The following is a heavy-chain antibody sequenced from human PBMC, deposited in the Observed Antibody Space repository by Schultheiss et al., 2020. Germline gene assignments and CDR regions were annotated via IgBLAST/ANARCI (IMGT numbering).Heavy chain of an antibody. V-gene: IGHV4-59*12. J-gene: IGHJ6*03. Sequence: SETLSLTCTVSGGSISSFYWSWVRQPPGKGLEWIGFISYSGSTSYNPSLKSRVTISVDTSKNQFSLKLSSVTAADTAVYYCARGVAVRRGLRRSSYMDVWGKETTVTVSS. CDR2: ISYSGST. D-gene: IGHD2-2*01. CDR1: GGSISSFY. CDR3: ARGVAVRRGLRRSSYMDV.